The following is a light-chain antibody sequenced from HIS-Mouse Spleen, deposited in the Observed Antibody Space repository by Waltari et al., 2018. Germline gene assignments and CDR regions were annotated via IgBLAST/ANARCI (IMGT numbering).Light chain of an antibody. CDR1: SSNIGSNT. CDR3: AAWDDSLNGWV. CDR2: SNN. V-gene: IGLV1-44*01. J-gene: IGLJ3*02. Sequence: QSVLTQPPSASGTPGQRVTISCSGSSSNIGSNTVNWYQQLPGTAPKLLLYSNNRRASGVPYGCSGAKSGTSASLAISGLQSEDEADYYCAAWDDSLNGWVFGGGTKLTVL.